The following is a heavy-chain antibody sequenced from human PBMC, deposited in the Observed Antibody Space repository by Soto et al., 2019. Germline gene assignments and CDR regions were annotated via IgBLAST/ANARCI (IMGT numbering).Heavy chain of an antibody. V-gene: IGHV3-48*01. Sequence: EVQLVESGGGLVQPGGSLRLSFAASGFTFSSYSMNWVRQAPGKGLEWVSYIGSSGNSIYYADSVKGRFTISRDNAKNSLYLHMNSLIAEDTAVYYCARGTSCTTGSCSIFYYYYMDVWGKGTTDTISS. CDR1: GFTFSSYS. CDR2: IGSSGNSI. J-gene: IGHJ6*03. CDR3: ARGTSCTTGSCSIFYYYYMDV. D-gene: IGHD2-15*01.